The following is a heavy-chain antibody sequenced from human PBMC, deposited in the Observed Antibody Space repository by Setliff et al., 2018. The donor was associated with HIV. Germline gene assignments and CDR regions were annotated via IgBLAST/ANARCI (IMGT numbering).Heavy chain of an antibody. Sequence: GGSLRLSCAASGFTFNRHAMSWVRQAPGKGLEWVSGISGSGKDTYYADSVKGRFIISRDNSKKTVYLQMNSLRAEDTAVYFCAKVGSTNWYYFDYWGQGTLVTVSS. J-gene: IGHJ4*02. D-gene: IGHD6-13*01. CDR2: ISGSGKDT. CDR3: AKVGSTNWYYFDY. CDR1: GFTFNRHA. V-gene: IGHV3-23*01.